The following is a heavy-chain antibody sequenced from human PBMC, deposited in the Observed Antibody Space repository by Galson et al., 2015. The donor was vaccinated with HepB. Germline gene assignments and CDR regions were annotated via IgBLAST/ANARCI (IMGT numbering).Heavy chain of an antibody. CDR1: GFTVSTNY. CDR3: AREGLLWFGESHFDP. CDR2: LYSGGNT. Sequence: SLRLSCAVSGFTVSTNYVSWVRQAPGKGLEWVSVLYSGGNTYYADSVKGRFTISRDNSKNTLYLQMNSLRAEDTAVYYCAREGLLWFGESHFDPWGQGTLVTVSS. V-gene: IGHV3-53*05. J-gene: IGHJ5*02. D-gene: IGHD3-10*01.